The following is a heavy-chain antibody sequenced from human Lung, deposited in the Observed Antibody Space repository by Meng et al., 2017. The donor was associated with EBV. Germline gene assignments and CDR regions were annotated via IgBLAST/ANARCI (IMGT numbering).Heavy chain of an antibody. J-gene: IGHJ2*01. V-gene: IGHV3-33*01. CDR3: ARGATSVFDL. CDR1: GFSFSSYA. Sequence: SGESCSHSGASLRLSRPASGFSFSSYALHWVRQAPGKGLAWVTIIWYDGSKKHYADSVRGRFTISRDNSKNTLHLQMNSLRVEDTAVYYCARGATSVFDLWGLGTLVTVSS. CDR2: IWYDGSKK.